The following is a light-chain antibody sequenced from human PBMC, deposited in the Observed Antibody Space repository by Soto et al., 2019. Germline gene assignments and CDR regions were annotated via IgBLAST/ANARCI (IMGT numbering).Light chain of an antibody. V-gene: IGLV1-40*01. CDR2: GNS. J-gene: IGLJ1*01. CDR3: QSYDSSLSGSDV. Sequence: QSVLTQPPSVSGAPGQRVTISCTGSSSNIGAGYDVHWYQQLPGTAPKLLIYGNSNRPSGVPDRFSGSKSGTSASLAITGLQAEDEADYYCQSYDSSLSGSDVFGTGTKLT. CDR1: SSNIGAGYD.